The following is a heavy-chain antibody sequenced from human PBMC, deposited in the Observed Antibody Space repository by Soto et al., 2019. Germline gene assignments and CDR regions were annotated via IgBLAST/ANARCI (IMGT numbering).Heavy chain of an antibody. Sequence: SETLSLTCTVSGGSISSSSYYWGWIRQPPGKGLEWIGSIYYSGSTYYNPSLKSRVTISVDTSKNQFSLKLSSVTAADTAVYYCAITEDFGVVISPVFDYWGQGTLVTVSS. CDR1: GGSISSSSYY. CDR3: AITEDFGVVISPVFDY. V-gene: IGHV4-39*01. D-gene: IGHD3-3*01. J-gene: IGHJ4*02. CDR2: IYYSGST.